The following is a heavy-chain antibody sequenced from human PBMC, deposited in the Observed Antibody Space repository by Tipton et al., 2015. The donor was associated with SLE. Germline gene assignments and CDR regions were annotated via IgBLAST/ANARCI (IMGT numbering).Heavy chain of an antibody. CDR2: IYHSGST. V-gene: IGHV4-4*02. D-gene: IGHD6-13*01. CDR1: GGSISSSNW. CDR3: ARRSSSWAFGY. Sequence: TLSLTCAVSGGSISSSNWWSWVRQPPGKGLEWIGEIYHSGSTNYNPSLKSRVTISVDTSKNQFSLKLSSVTAADTAVYYCARRSSSWAFGYWGQGTLVTVSS. J-gene: IGHJ4*02.